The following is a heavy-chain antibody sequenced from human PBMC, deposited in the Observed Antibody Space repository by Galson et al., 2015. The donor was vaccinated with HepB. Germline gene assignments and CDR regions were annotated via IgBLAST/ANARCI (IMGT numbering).Heavy chain of an antibody. CDR2: IYSGGST. D-gene: IGHD6-19*01. Sequence: SLRLSCAASGFTVSSNYMSWVRQAPGKGLEWVSVIYSGGSTYYADSVKGRFTISRDNSKNTLYLQMNSLRAEDTAVYYCAREGAIQVADARDYFDYWGQGTLVTVSS. V-gene: IGHV3-53*01. CDR1: GFTVSSNY. J-gene: IGHJ4*02. CDR3: AREGAIQVADARDYFDY.